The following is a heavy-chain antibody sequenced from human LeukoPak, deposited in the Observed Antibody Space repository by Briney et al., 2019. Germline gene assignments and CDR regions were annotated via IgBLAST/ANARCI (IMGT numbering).Heavy chain of an antibody. CDR3: VRERRATADY. J-gene: IGHJ4*02. V-gene: IGHV1-2*02. Sequence: GASMKVSCQASGYSFTDYYMHWVRQAPGQGLEWIGWINSGSGDTNYAQKFQGRVTVTRDTSSSTTYMEVSNLRSDDTAVYHCVRERRATADYWGQGTLVTVSS. D-gene: IGHD1-26*01. CDR1: GYSFTDYY. CDR2: INSGSGDT.